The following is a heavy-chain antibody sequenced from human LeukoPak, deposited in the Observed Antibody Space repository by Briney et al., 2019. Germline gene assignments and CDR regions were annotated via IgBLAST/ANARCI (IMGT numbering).Heavy chain of an antibody. V-gene: IGHV3-48*04. J-gene: IGHJ5*02. CDR1: GFSLSTHS. CDR2: ISSSDII. D-gene: IGHD5-12*01. CDR3: TRDVVAAIRAPLHNSLVP. Sequence: PGGSLRLSCEGSGFSLSTHSMTWARQTPGKGLEWVSYISSSDIIYYADSVKGRFTISRDNAKNSLYLRMNSLRAEDTAVYYCTRDVVAAIRAPLHNSLVPWGPGTPITASS.